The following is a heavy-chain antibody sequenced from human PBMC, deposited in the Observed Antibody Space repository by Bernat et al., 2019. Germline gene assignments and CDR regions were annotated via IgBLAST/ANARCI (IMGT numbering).Heavy chain of an antibody. CDR2: ISGSGGNT. D-gene: IGHD1-1*01. Sequence: EVQLLESGGGLVQPGGSLRLSCAASGFTFSTYAMSWVRQAPGKGLEWVSGISGSGGNTNYADSVKGRFTSSRDNSKNTLYLQMNSLRAEDTAVYYCAKGTITYSYYFMDVWGKGTTVTVSS. J-gene: IGHJ6*03. CDR3: AKGTITYSYYFMDV. V-gene: IGHV3-23*01. CDR1: GFTFSTYA.